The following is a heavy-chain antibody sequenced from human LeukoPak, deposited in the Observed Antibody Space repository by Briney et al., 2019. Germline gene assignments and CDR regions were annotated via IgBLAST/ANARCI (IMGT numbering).Heavy chain of an antibody. J-gene: IGHJ6*02. CDR2: IKQDGSEE. D-gene: IGHD6-6*01. CDR3: ARDPYSSTWSYGMDV. V-gene: IGHV3-7*05. CDR1: GFIFSSYW. Sequence: AGSLRLSCAASGFIFSSYWVSWVRQAPGKGLEWVANIKQDGSEEVYVDSVKGRFTISRDNAKNSLFLQMSTLRAEDTAVYYCARDPYSSTWSYGMDVWGQGTTVTVSS.